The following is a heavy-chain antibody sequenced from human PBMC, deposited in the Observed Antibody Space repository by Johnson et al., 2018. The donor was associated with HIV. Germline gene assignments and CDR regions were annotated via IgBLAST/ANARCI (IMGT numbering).Heavy chain of an antibody. J-gene: IGHJ3*02. Sequence: MLLVESGGGLVQPGGSLRLSCAASGFTFSSYDMHWVRQATGKGLEWVSAIGTAGDTYYPGSVKGRFTISRENAKNSLYLQMKRLRAGDTAVYYCARGGYGDYGGGDAFDIWGQGTMVTVSS. CDR3: ARGGYGDYGGGDAFDI. CDR2: IGTAGDT. CDR1: GFTFSSYD. D-gene: IGHD4-17*01. V-gene: IGHV3-13*01.